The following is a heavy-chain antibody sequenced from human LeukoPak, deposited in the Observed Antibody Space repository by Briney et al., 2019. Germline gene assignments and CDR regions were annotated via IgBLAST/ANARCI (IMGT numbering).Heavy chain of an antibody. CDR2: IKGDGSEK. CDR3: ARDRRDGYNLLDY. J-gene: IGHJ4*02. D-gene: IGHD5-24*01. V-gene: IGHV3-7*01. CDR1: GFSFSSYW. Sequence: AGGSLRLSCAASGFSFSSYWMTWVRQAPGKGLEWVANIKGDGSEKYYVDSVKGRFNIARDNAKNSVYLQMNSLRAGDTAVYYCARDRRDGYNLLDYWGQGTLVTVSS.